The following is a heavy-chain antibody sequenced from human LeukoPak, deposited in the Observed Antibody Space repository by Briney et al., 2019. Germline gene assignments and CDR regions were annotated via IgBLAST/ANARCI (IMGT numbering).Heavy chain of an antibody. CDR1: GGTFSSYA. CDR3: ARAPQTGPHYYGMDV. V-gene: IGHV1-69*01. Sequence: ASVKVSCKASGGTFSSYAISWVRQAPGQGLEWMGGIIPIFGTINYAQKFLGRVTITADESTNTAYMELSSLRSEDMAVYYCARAPQTGPHYYGMDVWGKGTTVTVSS. D-gene: IGHD3-9*01. J-gene: IGHJ6*04. CDR2: IIPIFGTI.